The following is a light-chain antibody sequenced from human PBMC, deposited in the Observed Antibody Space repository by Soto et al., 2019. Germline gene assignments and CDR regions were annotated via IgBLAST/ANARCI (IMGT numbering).Light chain of an antibody. CDR2: AAS. Sequence: DIQMTQSPSSLSASVGDRVTITCRASQSISSYLNWYQQKPGKAPKLLISAASSLQSGVPSRFSGSGSGTDFPLTISSLQPEDFATYYCQQSYSTPPTFGQGTKGEIK. V-gene: IGKV1-39*01. J-gene: IGKJ1*01. CDR1: QSISSY. CDR3: QQSYSTPPT.